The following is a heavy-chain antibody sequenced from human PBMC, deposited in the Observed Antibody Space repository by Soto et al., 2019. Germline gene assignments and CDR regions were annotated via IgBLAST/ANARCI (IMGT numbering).Heavy chain of an antibody. D-gene: IGHD3-10*01. CDR1: GFTFSSYW. V-gene: IGHV3-7*01. J-gene: IGHJ5*02. Sequence: EVQLVESGGGLDQPGGSLRLSCAASGFTFSSYWMSWVRQAPGKGLEWVANIKQDGSEKYYVDSVKGRFTISRDNAKNSLYLQMNSLRAEDTAVYYCARAWYYYGSGSYYSWGQGTLVTVSS. CDR3: ARAWYYYGSGSYYS. CDR2: IKQDGSEK.